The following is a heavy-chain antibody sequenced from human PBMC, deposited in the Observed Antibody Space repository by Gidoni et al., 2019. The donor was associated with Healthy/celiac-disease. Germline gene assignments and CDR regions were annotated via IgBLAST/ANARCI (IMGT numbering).Heavy chain of an antibody. CDR2: IYYSGST. Sequence: QVQLQESGPGLAKPSQTPSPTCPVPGGSISSYYWRWIRQPPGKGLEWIGYIYYSGSTNYNPSLKSRVTISVDTSKNQFSLKLSSVTAADTAVYYCARAPCTNGVCYLFDYWGQGTLVTVSS. V-gene: IGHV4-59*01. CDR1: GGSISSYY. CDR3: ARAPCTNGVCYLFDY. J-gene: IGHJ4*02. D-gene: IGHD2-8*01.